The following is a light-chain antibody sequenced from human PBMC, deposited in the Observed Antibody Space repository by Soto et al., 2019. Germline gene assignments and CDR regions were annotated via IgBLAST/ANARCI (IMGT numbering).Light chain of an antibody. CDR3: SSYTRSTTLVV. CDR1: SSDVGAYNY. Sequence: QSVLTQPASVSGSPGQSITIFCTGTSSDVGAYNYVSWYQQHPGKAPKLMIYDVTNRPSGVSSRFSGSKSGNTASLTISGLQAEDEADYYCSSYTRSTTLVVFGGGTKLTVL. V-gene: IGLV2-14*01. CDR2: DVT. J-gene: IGLJ2*01.